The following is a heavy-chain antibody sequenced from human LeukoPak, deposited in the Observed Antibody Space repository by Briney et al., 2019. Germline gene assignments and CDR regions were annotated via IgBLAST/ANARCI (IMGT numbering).Heavy chain of an antibody. CDR2: IYSGGST. J-gene: IGHJ4*02. CDR1: GFTVSSNY. V-gene: IGHV3-53*01. D-gene: IGHD3-10*01. CDR3: ARDNPSVSYSFDY. Sequence: PGGSLRLSCAASGFTVSSNYMSWVRQAPGKGLEWVSVIYSGGSTYYADSVKGRFTISRDNSKNTLYLQMNSLRAEDTAVYYCARDNPSVSYSFDYWGQGTLVTVSS.